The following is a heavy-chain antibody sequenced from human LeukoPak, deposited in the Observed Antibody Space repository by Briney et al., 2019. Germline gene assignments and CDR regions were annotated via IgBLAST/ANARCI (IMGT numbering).Heavy chain of an antibody. D-gene: IGHD3-16*02. CDR1: GYTFTGYY. CDR2: INPNSGGT. J-gene: IGHJ4*02. CDR3: ARVVDDYVWGSYRYLDH. V-gene: IGHV1-2*02. Sequence: GASVKVSCKASGYTFTGYYMHWVRQAPGQGLEWMGWINPNSGGTNYAQKFQGRVTMTRDTSISTAYMELSRLRSDDTAVYYCARVVDDYVWGSYRYLDHWGQGTLVTVSS.